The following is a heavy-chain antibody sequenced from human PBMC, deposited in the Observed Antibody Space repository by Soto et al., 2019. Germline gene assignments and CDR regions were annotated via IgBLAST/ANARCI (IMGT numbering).Heavy chain of an antibody. D-gene: IGHD3-3*01. CDR1: GFTFTSSA. V-gene: IGHV1-58*01. J-gene: IGHJ6*02. CDR3: AAPITTFGVVTANSYYYGMDV. CDR2: IVVGSGNT. Sequence: SVKVSCKASGFTFTSSAVQWVRQARGQRLEWIGWIVVGSGNTNYAQKFQERVTITRDMSTSTAYMELSSLRSEDTAVYYCAAPITTFGVVTANSYYYGMDVWDQGTTVTVSS.